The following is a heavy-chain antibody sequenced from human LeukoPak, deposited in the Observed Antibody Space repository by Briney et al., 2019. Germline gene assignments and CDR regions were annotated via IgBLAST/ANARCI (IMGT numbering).Heavy chain of an antibody. D-gene: IGHD2-2*01. V-gene: IGHV1-2*02. CDR1: GYTFIGYY. CDR3: ARDIRGDCSSTSCLNWFDP. CDR2: INPNSGGT. Sequence: GASLKVSCKASGYTFIGYYMHWVRQAPGQGLELLGWINPNSGGTNYAQKFQGRVTMTKDTSISTAYMELSSLRSDDSAVYYCARDIRGDCSSTSCLNWFDPWGQGTLVTVSS. J-gene: IGHJ5*02.